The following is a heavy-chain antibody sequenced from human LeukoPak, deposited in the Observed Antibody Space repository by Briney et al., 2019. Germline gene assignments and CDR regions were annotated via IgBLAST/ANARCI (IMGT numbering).Heavy chain of an antibody. CDR1: GYTFTSYG. Sequence: ASVKVSCKASGYTFTSYGISWVRRAPGQGLEWMGWISAYNGNTNYAQKLQGRVTMTTDTSTSTAYMELRSLRSDDTAVYYCARDPATLDFWSGQGNMDVWGKGTTVTVSS. CDR3: ARDPATLDFWSGQGNMDV. CDR2: ISAYNGNT. J-gene: IGHJ6*03. D-gene: IGHD3-3*01. V-gene: IGHV1-18*01.